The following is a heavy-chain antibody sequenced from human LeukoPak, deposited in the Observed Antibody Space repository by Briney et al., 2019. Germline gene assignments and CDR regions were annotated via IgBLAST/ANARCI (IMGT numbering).Heavy chain of an antibody. Sequence: ASVKVSCKASGYTFTSYGISWVRLAPGQGLERMGWISAYNGNTNYAQKLQSRVTMTTDTSTSTAYMELRSLRSDDTAVYYCARDVVVTAIPYYYYGMDVWGQGTTVTVSS. D-gene: IGHD2-21*02. CDR2: ISAYNGNT. CDR1: GYTFTSYG. J-gene: IGHJ6*02. V-gene: IGHV1-18*01. CDR3: ARDVVVTAIPYYYYGMDV.